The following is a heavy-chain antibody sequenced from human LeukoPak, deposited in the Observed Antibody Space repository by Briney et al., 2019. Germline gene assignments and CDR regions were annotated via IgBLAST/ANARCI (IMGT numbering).Heavy chain of an antibody. V-gene: IGHV1-24*01. J-gene: IGHJ4*02. D-gene: IGHD3-3*01. Sequence: ASVKVSCKASGYTFTSYGISWVRQAPGQGLEWMGGFDPEDGETIYAQKFQGRVTMTEDTSTDTAYMELSSLRSEDTAVYYCATEPHFGDFWSGFWDYWGQGTLVTVSS. CDR3: ATEPHFGDFWSGFWDY. CDR2: FDPEDGET. CDR1: GYTFTSYG.